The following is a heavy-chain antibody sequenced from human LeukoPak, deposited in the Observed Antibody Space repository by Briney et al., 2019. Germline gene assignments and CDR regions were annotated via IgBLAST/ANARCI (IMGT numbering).Heavy chain of an antibody. CDR3: ATADYGVGEGYYYMDV. CDR2: IIPIFGTA. V-gene: IGHV1-69*05. J-gene: IGHJ6*03. Sequence: ASVKVSCKAPGGTFSSYAISWVRQAPGQGLEWMGGIIPIFGTANYAQKFQGRVTITTDESTSTAYMELSSLRSEDTAVYYCATADYGVGEGYYYMDVWGKGTTVTVSS. D-gene: IGHD4/OR15-4a*01. CDR1: GGTFSSYA.